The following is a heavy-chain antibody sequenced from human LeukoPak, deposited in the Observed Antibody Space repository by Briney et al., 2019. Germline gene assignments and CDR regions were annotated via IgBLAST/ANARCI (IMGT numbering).Heavy chain of an antibody. V-gene: IGHV4-59*01. CDR3: ARIVVVPAAMFGSYYYYYMDV. CDR1: GGSISSYY. D-gene: IGHD2-2*01. CDR2: IYYSGST. J-gene: IGHJ6*03. Sequence: SETLSLTCTVSGGSISSYYWSWIRQPPGKGLEWIGYIYYSGSTNYNPSLKSRVTISVDTSKNQFSLKLSSVTAADTAVYYCARIVVVPAAMFGSYYYYYMDVWGKGTTVTISS.